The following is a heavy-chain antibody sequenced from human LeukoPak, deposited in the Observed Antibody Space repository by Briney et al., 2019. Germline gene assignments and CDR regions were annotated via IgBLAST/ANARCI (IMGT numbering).Heavy chain of an antibody. CDR2: VYPGDSDT. V-gene: IGHV5-51*01. D-gene: IGHD6-6*01. Sequence: GESLQIPCVGSAYDFTDTWIAWVRQMPGKGLEWMGIVYPGDSDTIYSPSFQGQVTISVAKSINTAYLQWSSLQASDTAMYYCARTTNGTSSSPFDYWGQGTLVTVSS. CDR1: AYDFTDTW. J-gene: IGHJ4*02. CDR3: ARTTNGTSSSPFDY.